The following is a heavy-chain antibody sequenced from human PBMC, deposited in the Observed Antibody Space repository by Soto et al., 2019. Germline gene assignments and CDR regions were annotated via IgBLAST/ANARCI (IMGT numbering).Heavy chain of an antibody. CDR1: GFTFSSYG. CDR3: ARVVDYGDYYFDY. CDR2: IWYDGSNK. D-gene: IGHD4-17*01. Sequence: QVQLVESGGGVVQPGRSLRLSCAASGFTFSSYGMHWVRQAPGKGLEWVAVIWYDGSNKYYADSVKGRFTISRDNSKNTLYLQLISLRAEDTAVYYCARVVDYGDYYFDYWGQGTLVTVSS. V-gene: IGHV3-33*01. J-gene: IGHJ4*02.